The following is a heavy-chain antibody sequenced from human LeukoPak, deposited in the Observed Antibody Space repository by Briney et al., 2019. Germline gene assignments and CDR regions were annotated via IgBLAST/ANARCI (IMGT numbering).Heavy chain of an antibody. J-gene: IGHJ4*02. Sequence: GGSLRLSCAASGFTFSSYSMAWVRQAPAKGLEWVATIKVGGDIYYVDSVKGRFTISRDNAKNSLFLQMTSLRAEDTAVYYCTREGGGTDYRGQGTLVTVSS. V-gene: IGHV3-7*01. CDR3: TREGGGTDY. D-gene: IGHD3-16*01. CDR2: IKVGGDI. CDR1: GFTFSSYS.